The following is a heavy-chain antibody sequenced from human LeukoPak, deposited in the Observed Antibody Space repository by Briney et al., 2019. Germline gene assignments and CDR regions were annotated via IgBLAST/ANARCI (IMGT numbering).Heavy chain of an antibody. D-gene: IGHD3-16*01. CDR3: ARAHYAISTAAFDI. CDR2: IYYSGST. CDR1: GGSISGGGYS. Sequence: NTSETLSLTCTVSGGSISGGGYSWSWIRQPPGKGLEWIGYIYYSGSTNYNPSLKSRVTISVDTSKNQFSLKLSSVTAADTAVYYCARAHYAISTAAFDIWGQGTMVTVSS. V-gene: IGHV4-61*08. J-gene: IGHJ3*02.